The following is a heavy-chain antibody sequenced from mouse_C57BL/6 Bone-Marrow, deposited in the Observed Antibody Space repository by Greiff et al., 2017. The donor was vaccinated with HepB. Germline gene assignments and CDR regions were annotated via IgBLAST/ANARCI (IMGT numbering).Heavy chain of an antibody. CDR1: GFSFNTYA. Sequence: EVKLMESGGGLVQPKGSLKLSCAASGFSFNTYAMNWVRQAPGKGLEWVARIRSKSNNYATYYADSVKDRFTISRDDSESMLYLQMNNLKTEDTAMYYCVRHGSNYDRAWFAYWGQGTLVTVSA. CDR2: IRSKSNNYAT. J-gene: IGHJ3*01. V-gene: IGHV10-1*01. CDR3: VRHGSNYDRAWFAY. D-gene: IGHD2-5*01.